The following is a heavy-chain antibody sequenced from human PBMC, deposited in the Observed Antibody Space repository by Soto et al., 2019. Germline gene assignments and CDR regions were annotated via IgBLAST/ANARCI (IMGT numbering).Heavy chain of an antibody. CDR3: ARATFGARGYSYGYWFDP. Sequence: ASVKVSCKASGGTFSSYAISWVRQAPGQGLEWIGCFIPIFGTANFAQKFQGRVTITADESTSIAYMELSSLRSEDTAVYYCARATFGARGYSYGYWFDPWGQGTLVTVSS. V-gene: IGHV1-69*13. J-gene: IGHJ5*02. CDR2: FIPIFGTA. CDR1: GGTFSSYA. D-gene: IGHD5-18*01.